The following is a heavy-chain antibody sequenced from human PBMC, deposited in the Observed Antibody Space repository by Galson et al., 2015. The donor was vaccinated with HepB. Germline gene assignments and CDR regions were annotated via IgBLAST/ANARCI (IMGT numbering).Heavy chain of an antibody. CDR3: AKDLVDGGCWPHSSTSCYFGLDY. CDR2: ISGSGGST. Sequence: SLRLSCAASGFTFSSYAMSWVRQAPGKGLEWVSAISGSGGSTYYADSVKGRFTISRDNSKNTLYLQMNSLRAEDTAVYYCAKDLVDGGCWPHSSTSCYFGLDYWGQGTLVTVSS. CDR1: GFTFSSYA. V-gene: IGHV3-23*01. D-gene: IGHD2-2*01. J-gene: IGHJ4*02.